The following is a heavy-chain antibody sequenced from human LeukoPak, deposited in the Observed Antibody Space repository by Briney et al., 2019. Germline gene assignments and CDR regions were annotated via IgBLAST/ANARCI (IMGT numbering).Heavy chain of an antibody. J-gene: IGHJ4*02. CDR1: GGSISGYY. D-gene: IGHD6-13*01. Sequence: PSETLSLTCTVSGGSISGYYWSWIRQPAGKGLEWIGRIYTSGTTHDNPSLKSRVTMSVDTSKNQFSLKLSSVTAADTAVYYCTRGRLGAAVYYFDYWGQGILVTVSS. V-gene: IGHV4-4*07. CDR2: IYTSGTT. CDR3: TRGRLGAAVYYFDY.